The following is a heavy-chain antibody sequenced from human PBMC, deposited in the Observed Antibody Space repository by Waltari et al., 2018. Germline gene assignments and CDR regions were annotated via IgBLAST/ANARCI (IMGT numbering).Heavy chain of an antibody. CDR1: GFTFSTFT. CDR3: ARMLDAFDI. CDR2: IGPTSRYI. D-gene: IGHD3-10*02. Sequence: EVQLVESGGGLVKPGGSLRLSCAASGFTFSTFTMNWVRQTPGRGLEWVSSIGPTSRYIYYADSMKGRFTISRDNAKNSLSLQMDSLRAEDTAVYYCARMLDAFDIWGHGTMVTVSS. V-gene: IGHV3-21*01. J-gene: IGHJ3*02.